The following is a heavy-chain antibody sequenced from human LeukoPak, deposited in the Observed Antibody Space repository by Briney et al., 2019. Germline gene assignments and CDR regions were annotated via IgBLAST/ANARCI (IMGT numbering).Heavy chain of an antibody. J-gene: IGHJ3*02. CDR1: GFTVSSNH. D-gene: IGHD2-15*01. V-gene: IGHV3-53*01. Sequence: PGGSLRLSRAASGFTVSSNHMSWVRQAPGKGLEWVSVIYSGGSTYYADSVKGRFTISRDNSKNTLYLQMNSLRAEDTAVYYCAKEGCSGGSCYSKAVGAFDIWGQGTMVTVSS. CDR3: AKEGCSGGSCYSKAVGAFDI. CDR2: IYSGGST.